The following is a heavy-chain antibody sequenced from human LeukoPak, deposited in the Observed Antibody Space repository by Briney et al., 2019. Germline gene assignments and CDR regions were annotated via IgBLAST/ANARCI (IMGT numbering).Heavy chain of an antibody. CDR3: ARSSSTPYYFDY. D-gene: IGHD6-13*01. V-gene: IGHV4-31*03. Sequence: SQTLSLTCTVSGGSISSGGYYWSWIRQHPGKGLEWIGYIYYSGSTYYNPSLKSRVTILVDTSKNQFSLKLSSVTAADTAVYYCARSSSTPYYFDYWGQGTLVTVSS. CDR2: IYYSGST. J-gene: IGHJ4*02. CDR1: GGSISSGGYY.